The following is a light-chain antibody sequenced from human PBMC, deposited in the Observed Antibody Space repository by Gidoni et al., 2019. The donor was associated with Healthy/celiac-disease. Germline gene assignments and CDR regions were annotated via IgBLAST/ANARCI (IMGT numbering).Light chain of an antibody. Sequence: DIVLTQSPGTLSLSPGERATLSCRASQSVSSNYLAWYQQKPGQAPRLLIYGASSRATGIPDRFSGSGSGTDFTLTISRLEPEDFAGYYCQQYGSSLYTFGQGTQAGDQT. CDR2: GAS. J-gene: IGKJ2*01. CDR1: QSVSSNY. CDR3: QQYGSSLYT. V-gene: IGKV3-20*01.